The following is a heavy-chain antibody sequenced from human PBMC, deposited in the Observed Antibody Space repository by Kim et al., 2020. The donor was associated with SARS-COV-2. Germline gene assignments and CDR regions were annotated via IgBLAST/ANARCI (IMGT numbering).Heavy chain of an antibody. CDR3: ARDQEQQLSFYYYYGMDF. D-gene: IGHD6-13*01. Sequence: GGSLRLSCAASGFTFSSYAMRWVRQAPGKGLEWVADISYDGSNKYYVDSVKGRFTISRDNSKNTLYLQMNSLRAEDTAVYYCARDQEQQLSFYYYYGMDFWGQGTPVTVSS. J-gene: IGHJ6*02. CDR1: GFTFSSYA. V-gene: IGHV3-30*04. CDR2: ISYDGSNK.